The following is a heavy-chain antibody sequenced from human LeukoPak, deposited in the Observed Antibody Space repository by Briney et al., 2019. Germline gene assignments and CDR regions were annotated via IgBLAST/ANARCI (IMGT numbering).Heavy chain of an antibody. CDR1: GFTFSSYA. CDR2: FSGSGGST. V-gene: IGHV3-23*01. CDR3: AKDRSLVGETDY. Sequence: PGGSLRLSCAASGFTFSSYAMSWVRQAPGKGLEWVSAFSGSGGSTYYADSVKGRFTISRDNSKNTLYLQMNSLRAEDTAVYYCAKDRSLVGETDYWGQGTLVTVSS. D-gene: IGHD2-15*01. J-gene: IGHJ4*02.